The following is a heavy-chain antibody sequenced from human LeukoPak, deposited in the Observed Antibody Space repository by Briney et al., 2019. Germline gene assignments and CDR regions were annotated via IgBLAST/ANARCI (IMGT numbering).Heavy chain of an antibody. Sequence: PGGSLRLSCAASGFTFSSSAMNWVRQAPGKGLEWVSAISGSGGSTYYADSVKGRFTIFRDNSKNTLYLQMNSLRAEDTAVYYCAKDEQQLVEGTFDYWGQGTLVTVSS. CDR3: AKDEQQLVEGTFDY. V-gene: IGHV3-23*01. CDR1: GFTFSSSA. D-gene: IGHD6-13*01. CDR2: ISGSGGST. J-gene: IGHJ4*02.